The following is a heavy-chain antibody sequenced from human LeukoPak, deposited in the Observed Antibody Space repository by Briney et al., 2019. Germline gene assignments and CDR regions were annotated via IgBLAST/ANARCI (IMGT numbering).Heavy chain of an antibody. D-gene: IGHD3-10*02. V-gene: IGHV4-34*01. CDR1: GGSFSGYY. CDR2: INHSGGT. Sequence: SETLSLTCAVYGGSFSGYYWSWIRQPPGKGLEWIGEINHSGGTNYNPSLKSRVTISVDTSKNQFSLKLSSVTAADTAVYYCASGVCAGDKCFDYWGQGTLVTVSS. J-gene: IGHJ4*02. CDR3: ASGVCAGDKCFDY.